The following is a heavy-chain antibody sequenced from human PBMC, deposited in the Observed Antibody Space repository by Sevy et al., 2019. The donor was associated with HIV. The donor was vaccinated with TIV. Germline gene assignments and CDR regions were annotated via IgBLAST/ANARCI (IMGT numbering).Heavy chain of an antibody. CDR2: IYTSGST. J-gene: IGHJ6*02. V-gene: IGHV4-4*07. Sequence: SETLSLTCTVSGGSISSYYWSWIRQPAGKGLEWIGRIYTSGSTNYNPSLKSRVTMSVDTSKNQFSLKLSSVTAADTAVYYCARDQEGMTRRPPFSYYYGMDVWGQGTTVTVSS. CDR3: ARDQEGMTRRPPFSYYYGMDV. D-gene: IGHD1-20*01. CDR1: GGSISSYY.